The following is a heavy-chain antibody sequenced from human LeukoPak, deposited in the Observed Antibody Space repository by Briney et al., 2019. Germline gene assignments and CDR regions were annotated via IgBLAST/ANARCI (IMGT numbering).Heavy chain of an antibody. Sequence: PSETLSLTCTVSGDSISTSTYYWGWIRQSPGKGLEWIGSIHYSGNTYSSPSLKSRVTISVDTSKNQFSLKVRSVTAADTAVYYCARQWDYWGQGTLVTVSS. CDR1: GDSISTSTYY. CDR2: IHYSGNT. J-gene: IGHJ4*02. CDR3: ARQWDY. V-gene: IGHV4-39*01.